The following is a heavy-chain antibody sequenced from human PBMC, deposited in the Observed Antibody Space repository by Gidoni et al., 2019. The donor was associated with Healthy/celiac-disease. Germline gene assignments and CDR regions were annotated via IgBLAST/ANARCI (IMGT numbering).Heavy chain of an antibody. CDR3: ARGVTGVTTGYFYY. D-gene: IGHD4-17*01. CDR1: GGSISSYY. V-gene: IGHV4-59*01. CDR2: IYYSWST. Sequence: QVQLQESGPGLVKPSETLSLTCTVSGGSISSYYWSWIRQPPGKGLEWIGYIYYSWSTNYNPSLKSRVTISVDTSKNQFSLKLSSVTAAATAVYYCARGVTGVTTGYFYYWGQGTLVTVSS. J-gene: IGHJ4*02.